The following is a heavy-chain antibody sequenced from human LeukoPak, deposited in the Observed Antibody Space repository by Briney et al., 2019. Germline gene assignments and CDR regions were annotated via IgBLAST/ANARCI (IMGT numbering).Heavy chain of an antibody. CDR3: AGDYNSLTGLNY. D-gene: IGHD3-9*01. Sequence: TGGSLKLSCAASGFTFSDSAMHWVRQASGKGLEWLGRIRTQANNDATAYGASVKGRFIISRDDSRNTAYLQMNSLKTEDTAVYYCAGDYNSLTGLNYWGQGTLVTDSS. V-gene: IGHV3-73*01. J-gene: IGHJ4*02. CDR1: GFTFSDSA. CDR2: IRTQANNDAT.